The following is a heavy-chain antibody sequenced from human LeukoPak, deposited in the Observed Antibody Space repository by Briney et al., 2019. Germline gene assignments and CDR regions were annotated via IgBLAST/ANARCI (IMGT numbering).Heavy chain of an antibody. CDR2: IYYSGST. CDR3: ARDMIHPDLYDAFDI. CDR1: GGSISSSSYY. J-gene: IGHJ3*02. Sequence: PSETLSLTCTVSGGSISSSSYYWGWIRQPPGKGLEWIGSIYYSGSTYYNPSLKSRVTISVDKSKNQFSLKLSSVTAADTAVYYCARDMIHPDLYDAFDIWGQGTMVTVSS. V-gene: IGHV4-39*07. D-gene: IGHD3-22*01.